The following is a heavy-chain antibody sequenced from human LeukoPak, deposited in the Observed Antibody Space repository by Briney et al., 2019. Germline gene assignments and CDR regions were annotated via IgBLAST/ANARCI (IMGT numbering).Heavy chain of an antibody. D-gene: IGHD6-19*01. J-gene: IGHJ4*02. Sequence: SQTLSLTCAISGDSVSSNSAAWNWIRQSPSRGLEWLGRTYYRSKWYNDYAVSVKSRITINPDTSKNQFSLQLNSVTPEDTAVYCCARGILAVAGTAHFDYWGQGTLVTVSS. CDR3: ARGILAVAGTAHFDY. CDR1: GDSVSSNSAA. CDR2: TYYRSKWYN. V-gene: IGHV6-1*01.